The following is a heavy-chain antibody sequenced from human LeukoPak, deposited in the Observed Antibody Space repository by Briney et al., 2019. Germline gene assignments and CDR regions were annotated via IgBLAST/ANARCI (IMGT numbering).Heavy chain of an antibody. CDR1: GFTFSSYA. Sequence: GGSLRLSCAASGFTFSSYAMSWVRRAPGKGLEWVSAISGSGGSTYYADSVKGRFTISRDNSKNTLYLQMNSLRAEDTAVYYCANLISGYYFPVGYWGQGTLVTVSS. CDR3: ANLISGYYFPVGY. V-gene: IGHV3-23*01. J-gene: IGHJ4*02. CDR2: ISGSGGST. D-gene: IGHD3-22*01.